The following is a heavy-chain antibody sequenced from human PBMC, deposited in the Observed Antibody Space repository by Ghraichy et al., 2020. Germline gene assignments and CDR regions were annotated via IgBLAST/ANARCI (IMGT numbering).Heavy chain of an antibody. Sequence: SETLSLTCAVYGGSFSGYYWSWIRQPPGKGLEWIGEINHSGSTNYNPSLKSRVTISVDTSKNQFSLKLSSVTAADTAVYYCARRRYMTTVPKRGVVYAFDIWGQGTMVTVSS. J-gene: IGHJ3*02. V-gene: IGHV4-34*01. CDR1: GGSFSGYY. CDR3: ARRRYMTTVPKRGVVYAFDI. CDR2: INHSGST. D-gene: IGHD4-17*01.